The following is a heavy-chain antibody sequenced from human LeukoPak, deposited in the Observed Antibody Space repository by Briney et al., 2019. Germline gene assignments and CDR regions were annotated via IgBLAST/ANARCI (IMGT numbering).Heavy chain of an antibody. D-gene: IGHD6-19*01. Sequence: GESLKISCEGSGYSFTSYWISWVRQMPGKGLEWMGRIDPSDSYTNYSPSFQGHVTISADKSISTAYLQWSSLKASDTAMYYCARSYSSGWNYFDYWGQGTLVTVSS. V-gene: IGHV5-10-1*01. CDR2: IDPSDSYT. CDR3: ARSYSSGWNYFDY. CDR1: GYSFTSYW. J-gene: IGHJ4*02.